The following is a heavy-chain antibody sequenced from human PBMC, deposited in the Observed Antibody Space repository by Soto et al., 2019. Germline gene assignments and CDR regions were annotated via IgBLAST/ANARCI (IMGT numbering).Heavy chain of an antibody. CDR2: IKSKSDGGTT. Sequence: GGSLRLSCAASGFTFDNAWMNWVRQAPGKGLEWVGRIKSKSDGGTTAYATPVRGRFSISRDDSRGTAYLQMNALKTEDTAVYYCTPRGGSSYGFYYYGLDVWGQGTRVTVYS. CDR3: TPRGGSSYGFYYYGLDV. CDR1: GFTFDNAW. J-gene: IGHJ6*02. D-gene: IGHD5-18*01. V-gene: IGHV3-15*07.